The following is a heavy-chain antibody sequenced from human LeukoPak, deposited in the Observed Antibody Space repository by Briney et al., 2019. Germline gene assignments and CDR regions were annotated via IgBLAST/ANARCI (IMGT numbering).Heavy chain of an antibody. Sequence: SETLSLTCTVSSGSISSSSYYWGWIRQPPGKGLEWIGSIYYSGSTYYNPSLKSRVTISVDTSKNQFSLKLSSVTAADTAVYYCARDSHYDFWSGYYRHNWFDPWGQGTLVTVSS. CDR1: SGSISSSSYY. J-gene: IGHJ5*02. D-gene: IGHD3-3*01. CDR2: IYYSGST. V-gene: IGHV4-39*07. CDR3: ARDSHYDFWSGYYRHNWFDP.